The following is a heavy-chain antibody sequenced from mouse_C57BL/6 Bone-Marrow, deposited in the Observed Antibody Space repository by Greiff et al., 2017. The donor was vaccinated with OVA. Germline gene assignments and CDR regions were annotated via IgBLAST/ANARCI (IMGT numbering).Heavy chain of an antibody. D-gene: IGHD2-3*01. CDR2: INPNNGGT. Sequence: EVKLQESGPELVKPGASVKISCKASGYTFTDYYMNWVKQSHGKSLEWIGDINPNNGGTSYNQKFKGKATLTVDKSSSTAYMELRSLTSEDSAVYYCARSRWLLSAWFAYWGQGTLVTVSA. V-gene: IGHV1-26*01. CDR1: GYTFTDYY. CDR3: ARSRWLLSAWFAY. J-gene: IGHJ3*01.